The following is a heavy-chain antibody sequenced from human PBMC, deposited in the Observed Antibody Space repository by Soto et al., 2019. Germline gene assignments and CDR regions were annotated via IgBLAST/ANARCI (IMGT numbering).Heavy chain of an antibody. J-gene: IGHJ4*02. V-gene: IGHV4-39*01. Sequence: LQMLCVSWSFSFGSINTNNYYWGFIRQSPVQGLQWMCSIYYNGHANYNPSLKGRVTVSQDMSKNQFFLRLTSMTAADTAIYYCATFMVPASGHMDFEYWGQGTLVTVSS. CDR3: ATFMVPASGHMDFEY. D-gene: IGHD2-21*02. CDR1: FGSINTNNYY. CDR2: IYYNGHA.